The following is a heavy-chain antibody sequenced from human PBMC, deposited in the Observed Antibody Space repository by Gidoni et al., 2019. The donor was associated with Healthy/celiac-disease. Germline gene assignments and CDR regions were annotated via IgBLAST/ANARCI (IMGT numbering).Heavy chain of an antibody. Sequence: QVQLQESGPGLVKPAETLSLTCTVSGGSISSYHWSWSRQPPGKGLEWIGYIYYSGSTNYTPSLKSRVTISVDTSKNQFSLKLSSVTAADTAVYYCAREVGATQIFDYWGQGTLVTVSS. CDR3: AREVGATQIFDY. D-gene: IGHD1-26*01. CDR2: IYYSGST. CDR1: GGSISSYH. V-gene: IGHV4-59*01. J-gene: IGHJ4*02.